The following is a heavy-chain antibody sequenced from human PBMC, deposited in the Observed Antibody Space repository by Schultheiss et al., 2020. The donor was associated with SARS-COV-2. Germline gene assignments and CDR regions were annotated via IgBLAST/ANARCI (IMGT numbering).Heavy chain of an antibody. CDR1: GGSFSGYY. V-gene: IGHV4-34*01. J-gene: IGHJ6*03. Sequence: SETLSLTCAVYGGSFSGYYWSWIRQPPGKGLEWIGEINHSGSTNYNPSLKSRVTISVDTSKNQFSLKLSSVTAADTAVYYCARDLGYCSSTSCYPYYYYYMDVWGKGTTVTVSS. D-gene: IGHD2-2*01. CDR3: ARDLGYCSSTSCYPYYYYYMDV. CDR2: INHSGST.